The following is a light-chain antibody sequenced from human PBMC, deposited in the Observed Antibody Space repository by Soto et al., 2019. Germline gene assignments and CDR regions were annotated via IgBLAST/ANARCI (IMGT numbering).Light chain of an antibody. CDR3: QHYGTSLYT. CDR2: GAS. Sequence: DIVLTQSPGTLSLSPGERATLSCRASQIISSTYLGWYQQKPGQAPRLLIYGASSRATGIPDRFSGSGSGTDFTLTISRLEAADFAVYYCQHYGTSLYTCGQGTKLEIK. J-gene: IGKJ2*01. CDR1: QIISSTY. V-gene: IGKV3-20*01.